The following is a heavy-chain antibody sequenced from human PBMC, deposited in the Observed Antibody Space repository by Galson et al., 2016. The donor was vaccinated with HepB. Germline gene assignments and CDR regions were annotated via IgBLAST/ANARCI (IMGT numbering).Heavy chain of an antibody. CDR1: GFTFSAYI. CDR3: VRARGGWFRDSDYGMDV. D-gene: IGHD6-19*01. J-gene: IGHJ6*02. CDR2: ISRSSSSI. V-gene: IGHV3-21*01. Sequence: SLRLSCATPGFTFSAYIMNWVRQAPGKGLEWVSSISRSSSSIFYADSVKGRFTISTDDADNSLYLQMNSLRVEDTAVYYCVRARGGWFRDSDYGMDVWGQGTTVTVSS.